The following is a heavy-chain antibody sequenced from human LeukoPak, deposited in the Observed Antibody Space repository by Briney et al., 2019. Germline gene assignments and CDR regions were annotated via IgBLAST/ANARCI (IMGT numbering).Heavy chain of an antibody. D-gene: IGHD1-14*01. J-gene: IGHJ4*02. Sequence: PSETLSLTCAVSGGSISSGGYYWSWIRQPPGKGLEWIGYIYHSGSTYYNPSLKSRVTISVNRSKNQFSLKLSSVTAADTAVYYCARGLTGTFDYWGQGTLVTVSS. CDR2: IYHSGST. V-gene: IGHV4-30-2*01. CDR1: GGSISSGGYY. CDR3: ARGLTGTFDY.